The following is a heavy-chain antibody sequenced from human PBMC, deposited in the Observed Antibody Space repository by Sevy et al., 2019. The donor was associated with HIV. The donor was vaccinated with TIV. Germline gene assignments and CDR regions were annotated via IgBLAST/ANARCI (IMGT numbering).Heavy chain of an antibody. CDR1: GFTFSSYG. CDR3: AKEGTSPDYYGMDV. CDR2: IRYDGSNK. Sequence: GGSLRLSCAASGFTFSSYGMHWVRQAPGKGLEWVAFIRYDGSNKYYADSVKGRFTISRDNSKNTLYLQMNSLRAEDTAVSYCAKEGTSPDYYGMDVWGQGTTVTVSS. J-gene: IGHJ6*02. V-gene: IGHV3-30*02. D-gene: IGHD1-1*01.